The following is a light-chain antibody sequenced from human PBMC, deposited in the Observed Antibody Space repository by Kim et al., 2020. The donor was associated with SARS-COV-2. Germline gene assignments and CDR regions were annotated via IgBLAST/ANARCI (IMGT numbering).Light chain of an antibody. V-gene: IGLV3-1*01. J-gene: IGLJ1*01. CDR1: KLGDKY. Sequence: SVAPGQTASITCSGDKLGDKYACWYQQKPGQSPVLVIYQDSKRPSGIPERFSGSNSGNTATLTISGTQAMDEDDYYCQAWDSSTEVFGTGTKVTVL. CDR3: QAWDSSTEV. CDR2: QDS.